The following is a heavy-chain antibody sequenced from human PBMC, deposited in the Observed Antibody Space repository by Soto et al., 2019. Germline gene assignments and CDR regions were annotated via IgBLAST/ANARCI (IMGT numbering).Heavy chain of an antibody. CDR1: GFTFSSYG. D-gene: IGHD4-17*01. Sequence: QVQLVESGGGVVQPGRSLRLSCAASGFTFSSYGMHWVRQAPGKGLEWVAVISYDGSNKYYADSVKGRFTISRDNSKNTLCLQMNSLRAEDTAVYYCAKNGGYGDYDYYYYGMDVWGQGTTVTVSS. J-gene: IGHJ6*02. CDR3: AKNGGYGDYDYYYYGMDV. CDR2: ISYDGSNK. V-gene: IGHV3-30*18.